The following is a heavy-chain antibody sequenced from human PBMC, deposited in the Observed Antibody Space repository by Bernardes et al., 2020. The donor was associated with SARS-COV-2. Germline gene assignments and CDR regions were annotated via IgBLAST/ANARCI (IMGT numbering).Heavy chain of an antibody. CDR1: GFTFNKNA. Sequence: GGSLRLSCAASGFTFNKNAMTWVRQAPGKGLEWVSGISGNGDNTYYADSVKGRFTISRDNSKNTVYLQMNSLRAEDTAVYYCARDDWSGGTCSPDYWGQGTLVTVST. CDR2: ISGNGDNT. D-gene: IGHD2-15*01. CDR3: ARDDWSGGTCSPDY. J-gene: IGHJ4*02. V-gene: IGHV3-23*01.